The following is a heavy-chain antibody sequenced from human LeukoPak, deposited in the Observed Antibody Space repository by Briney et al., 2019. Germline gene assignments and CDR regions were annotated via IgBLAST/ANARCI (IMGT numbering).Heavy chain of an antibody. CDR1: GFSLSNSGVG. J-gene: IGHJ5*02. CDR3: ARRRGTGWFDP. D-gene: IGHD1-14*01. CDR2: IYWDDDK. Sequence: SGPTLVRPTQTLTLTCTFSGFSLSNSGVGVGWIRQPPGKALEWLALIYWDDDKRYSPSLRSILTITKDTSKNQVVLTMTNMDPVDTATYYCARRRGTGWFDPWGQGTLVTVSS. V-gene: IGHV2-5*02.